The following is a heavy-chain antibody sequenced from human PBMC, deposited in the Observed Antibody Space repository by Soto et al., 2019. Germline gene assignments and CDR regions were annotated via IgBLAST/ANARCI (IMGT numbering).Heavy chain of an antibody. V-gene: IGHV3-73*01. CDR1: GFTFSGSP. CDR2: IRSKANNYAT. J-gene: IGHJ4*02. D-gene: IGHD3-22*01. Sequence: PGGSLRLSCAASGFTFSGSPMHWVRQSSGKGLEWVGRIRSKANNYATVYAASMKGRFTISRDDSKNTAYLQMNSLKTEDTAVYYCTRQGYYDSSQNWGQGTLVTVSS. CDR3: TRQGYYDSSQN.